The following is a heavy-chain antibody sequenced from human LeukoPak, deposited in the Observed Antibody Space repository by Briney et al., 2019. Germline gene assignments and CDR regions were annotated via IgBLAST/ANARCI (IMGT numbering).Heavy chain of an antibody. CDR1: GFSFSSYT. V-gene: IGHV3-21*01. Sequence: GGSLRLSCSASGFSFSSYTMNWVRQAPGKGLEWVSSISSSSSYIYYADSVKGRITISRDNAKNSLYLQMNSLRAEDTAVYYCEMGGTWGQGTLVTVSS. CDR3: EMGGT. CDR2: ISSSSSYI. J-gene: IGHJ5*02. D-gene: IGHD3-16*01.